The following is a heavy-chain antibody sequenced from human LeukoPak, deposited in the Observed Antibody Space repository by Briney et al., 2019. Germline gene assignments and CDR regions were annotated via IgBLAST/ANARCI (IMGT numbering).Heavy chain of an antibody. V-gene: IGHV3-7*01. CDR2: INHDGNVN. CDR1: GFTFSSYW. D-gene: IGHD3-22*01. CDR3: AREYYYDSSGYECFDY. J-gene: IGHJ4*02. Sequence: QPGGSLRLSCAASGFTFSSYWMNWARQAPGKGLEWVASINHDGNVNYYVDSVKGRFTISRDNSKNTLYLQMNSLRAEDTAVYYCAREYYYDSSGYECFDYWGQGTLVTVSS.